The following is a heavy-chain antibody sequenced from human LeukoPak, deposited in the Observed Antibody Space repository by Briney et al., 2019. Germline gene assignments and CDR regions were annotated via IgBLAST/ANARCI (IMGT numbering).Heavy chain of an antibody. CDR3: ARSLYYYDSSGYLPYYFDY. Sequence: SETLSLTCAVSGGSIGSGGYSWSWIRQPPGKGLEWIGYIYYSGSTYYNPSLKSRVTISVDTSKNQFSLKLSSVTAADTAVYYCARSLYYYDSSGYLPYYFDYWGQGTLVTVSS. V-gene: IGHV4-30-4*07. D-gene: IGHD3-22*01. CDR1: GGSIGSGGYS. J-gene: IGHJ4*02. CDR2: IYYSGST.